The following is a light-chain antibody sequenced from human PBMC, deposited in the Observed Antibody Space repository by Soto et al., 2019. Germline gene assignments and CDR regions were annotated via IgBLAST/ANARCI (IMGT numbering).Light chain of an antibody. CDR2: AAS. Sequence: DIQMTQSPSSPSASLGDRVTIACRASQSISSYLNWYQQKPGKAPKLLIYAASSLQSGVPSRFSGSGSGTDFTLTISSLQPEDFATYYCQQSYSTPRTFGQGTKVDNK. CDR1: QSISSY. CDR3: QQSYSTPRT. V-gene: IGKV1-39*01. J-gene: IGKJ1*01.